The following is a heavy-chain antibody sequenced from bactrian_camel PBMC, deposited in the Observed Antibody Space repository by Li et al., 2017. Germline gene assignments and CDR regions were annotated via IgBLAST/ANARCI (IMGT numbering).Heavy chain of an antibody. J-gene: IGHJ4*01. CDR2: IDVDGST. D-gene: IGHD2*01. CDR1: GVTTRSGC. CDR3: KILPSLRCPRAY. V-gene: IGHV3S53*01. Sequence: HVQLVESGGGSVQAGGSLRLSCAASGVTTRSGCLAWFRQTLGKEREGVATIDVDGSTNYADSVKGRFTISRDRGKNTAYLQMNSLKPEDTAMYYCKILPSLRCPRAYWGQGTQVTVS.